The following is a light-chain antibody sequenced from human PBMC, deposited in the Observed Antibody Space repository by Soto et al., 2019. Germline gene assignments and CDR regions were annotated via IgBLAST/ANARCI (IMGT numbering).Light chain of an antibody. Sequence: DIQMTQSPSTLSASVGDRVTITCRASHFISSWLAWYQQKPGKAPNLLIYDASSLESGVPSRFSGSQSGTEFTLTISSLQPDDFATYYCQQYNNLITFGQGTRLEIK. CDR1: HFISSW. V-gene: IGKV1-5*01. CDR3: QQYNNLIT. CDR2: DAS. J-gene: IGKJ5*01.